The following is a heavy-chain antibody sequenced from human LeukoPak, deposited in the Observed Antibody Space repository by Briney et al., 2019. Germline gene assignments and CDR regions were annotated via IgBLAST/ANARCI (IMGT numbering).Heavy chain of an antibody. Sequence: GGSLRLSCAASGFTFSSYAMSWVRQAPGKGLEWVSAISGSGGSTYYADSVKGRFTISRDNSKNMLYLQMNSLRAEDTAVYYCANGYSSGWHRRYYFDYWGQGTLVTVSS. CDR3: ANGYSSGWHRRYYFDY. V-gene: IGHV3-23*01. CDR1: GFTFSSYA. D-gene: IGHD6-19*01. CDR2: ISGSGGST. J-gene: IGHJ4*02.